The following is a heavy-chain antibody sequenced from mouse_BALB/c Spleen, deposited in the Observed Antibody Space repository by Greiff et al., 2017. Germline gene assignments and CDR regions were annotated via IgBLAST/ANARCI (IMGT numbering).Heavy chain of an antibody. CDR3: ARDSYYAMDY. CDR2: ISSGSSTI. CDR1: GFTFSSFG. V-gene: IGHV5-17*02. Sequence: DVMLVESGGGLVQPGGSRKLSCAASGFTFSSFGMHWVRQAPEKGLEWVAYISSGSSTIYYADTVKGRFTISRDNPKNTLFLQMTSLRSEDTAMYYCARDSYYAMDYWGQGTSVTVSS. J-gene: IGHJ4*01.